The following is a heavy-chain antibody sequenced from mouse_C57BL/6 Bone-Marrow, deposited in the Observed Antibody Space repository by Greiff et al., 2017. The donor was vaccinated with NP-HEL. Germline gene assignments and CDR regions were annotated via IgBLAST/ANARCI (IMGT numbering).Heavy chain of an antibody. Sequence: EVQLQQSGPELVKPGASVKIPCKASGYTFTDYNMDWVKQSHGKSLEWIGDINPNNGGTIYNQKFKGKATLTVDKSSSTAYMELRSLTSEDTAVYYCASGYDYSWFAYWGQGTLVTVSA. D-gene: IGHD2-4*01. J-gene: IGHJ3*01. CDR3: ASGYDYSWFAY. CDR1: GYTFTDYN. CDR2: INPNNGGT. V-gene: IGHV1-18*01.